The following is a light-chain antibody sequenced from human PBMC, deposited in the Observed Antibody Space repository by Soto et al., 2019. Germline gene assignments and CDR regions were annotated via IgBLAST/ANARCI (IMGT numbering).Light chain of an antibody. CDR2: DAS. V-gene: IGKV3-11*01. CDR1: QSVSTN. Sequence: VMTQSPATLSVSPGARATLSCRASQSVSTNLAWYQQKPGQAPRLLIYDASNRATGIPARFSGSGSGTDFTLTISSLEPEDFAVYYCQQRSNWPWTFGQGTKVDIK. CDR3: QQRSNWPWT. J-gene: IGKJ1*01.